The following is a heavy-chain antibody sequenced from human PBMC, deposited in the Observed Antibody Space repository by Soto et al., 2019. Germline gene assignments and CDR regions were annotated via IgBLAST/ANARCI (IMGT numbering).Heavy chain of an antibody. Sequence: GGSLRLSCAASGFTFSSHAMSWVRQAPGKGLEWVSAITGGGDTTYYADSVKGRFTISRDNSKNILYLHMNSLRAEDTAVYYCAKNRDTGVAGTSCWFDPWGQGILVTVSS. CDR2: ITGGGDTT. J-gene: IGHJ5*02. CDR1: GFTFSSHA. D-gene: IGHD6-19*01. V-gene: IGHV3-23*01. CDR3: AKNRDTGVAGTSCWFDP.